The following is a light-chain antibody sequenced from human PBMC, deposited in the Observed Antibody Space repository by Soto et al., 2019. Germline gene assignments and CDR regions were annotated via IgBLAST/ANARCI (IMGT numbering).Light chain of an antibody. CDR3: SLFYDGAPVV. V-gene: IGLV7-46*01. Sequence: QTVVTQEPSLTVSPGGTVSLTCGSSTGAVSSGHYPYWFQQKPGQAPRTLIYDTSNRHSWTPARFSGSLLGGKAALTLSGAQPEDEAEYYCSLFYDGAPVVFGGGTKLTVL. CDR1: TGAVSSGHY. J-gene: IGLJ3*02. CDR2: DTS.